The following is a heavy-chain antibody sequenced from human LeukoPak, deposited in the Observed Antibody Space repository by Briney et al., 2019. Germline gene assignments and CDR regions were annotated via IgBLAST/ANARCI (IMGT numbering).Heavy chain of an antibody. CDR2: INPNSGGT. V-gene: IGHV1-2*02. CDR3: ASAANWNRYAGY. CDR1: GYTFTGYY. Sequence: ASVKVSCKASGYTFTGYYLHWLRQARGQGIDWMGWINPNSGGTNYAQKFQGRVTMTRDTSISTAYMELSRLRSDDTAVYYCASAANWNRYAGYWGQGTLVTVSS. D-gene: IGHD1-1*01. J-gene: IGHJ4*02.